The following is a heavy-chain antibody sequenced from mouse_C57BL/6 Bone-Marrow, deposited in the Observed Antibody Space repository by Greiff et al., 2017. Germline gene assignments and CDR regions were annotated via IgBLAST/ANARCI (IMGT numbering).Heavy chain of an antibody. Sequence: QVQLQQPGAELVKPGASVKLSCKASGYTFTSYWMQWVKQRPGQGLEWIGEIDPSDSYTNYNQKFKGKATLTVDTSSSTAYMQLSSLTSEDSAVYYWARDGTVVAEDWYYARDYWGQGTSVTVSA. V-gene: IGHV1-50*01. D-gene: IGHD1-1*01. J-gene: IGHJ4*01. CDR1: GYTFTSYW. CDR3: ARDGTVVAEDWYYARDY. CDR2: IDPSDSYT.